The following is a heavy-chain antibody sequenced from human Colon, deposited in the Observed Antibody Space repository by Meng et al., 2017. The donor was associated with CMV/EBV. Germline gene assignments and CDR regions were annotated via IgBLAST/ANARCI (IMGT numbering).Heavy chain of an antibody. CDR2: FIPIFTAP. CDR1: GETFTNYA. Sequence: GETFTNYAISWVRQAPGQGLEWLGGFIPIFTAPHYAQKMQGRLTISTDRSTTTAYMELTSLTSEDTAVYYCARGNCSGNTCDTYFDQWGQGTLVTVSS. CDR3: ARGNCSGNTCDTYFDQ. J-gene: IGHJ4*02. D-gene: IGHD2-8*02. V-gene: IGHV1-69*05.